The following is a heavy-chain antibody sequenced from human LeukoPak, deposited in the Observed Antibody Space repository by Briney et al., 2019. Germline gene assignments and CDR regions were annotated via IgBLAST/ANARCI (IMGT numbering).Heavy chain of an antibody. CDR2: IYTSGST. J-gene: IGHJ4*02. D-gene: IGHD3-22*01. V-gene: IGHV4-59*10. CDR1: GGSFSSYY. CDR3: AANYYDSSGYRY. Sequence: SETLSLTCAVYGGSFSSYYWSWIRQPAGEGLEWIGRIYTSGSTNYNHSLKSRVTMSVETSKNQFSLKLSSVTAADTAVYYCAANYYDSSGYRYWGQGTLVTVSS.